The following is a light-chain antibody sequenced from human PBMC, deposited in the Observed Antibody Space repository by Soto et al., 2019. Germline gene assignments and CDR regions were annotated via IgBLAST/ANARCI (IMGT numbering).Light chain of an antibody. V-gene: IGKV1-5*01. Sequence: DIQMTQSPSTLSASLGDRVTITCRASQSFSTWLAWYQQKPGKAPKLLIFDASSLESGVPSRFSGSGSGTEFILTISSLQPDDFATYYCQQYDTFPWTFGQGTKVEIK. CDR2: DAS. J-gene: IGKJ1*01. CDR3: QQYDTFPWT. CDR1: QSFSTW.